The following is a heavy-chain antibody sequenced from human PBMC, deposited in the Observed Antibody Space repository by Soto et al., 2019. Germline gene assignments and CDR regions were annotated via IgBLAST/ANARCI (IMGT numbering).Heavy chain of an antibody. J-gene: IGHJ6*02. CDR3: ARGGEPLGYYGLDV. V-gene: IGHV4-61*01. CDR2: MYYTGVT. Sequence: SETLSLTCSVSGGSVRSGNHFWNWIRQPPGRGLEWLGYMYYTGVTNYNPSLKSRVSMSVDTSKDQFSLDLTSLTAADTAVYYCARGGEPLGYYGLDVWGQGTTVTVSS. CDR1: GGSVRSGNHF.